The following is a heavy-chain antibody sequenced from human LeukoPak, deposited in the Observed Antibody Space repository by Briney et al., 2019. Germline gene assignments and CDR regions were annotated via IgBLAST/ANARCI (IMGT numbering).Heavy chain of an antibody. J-gene: IGHJ4*02. CDR2: IYYSGSA. V-gene: IGHV4-59*08. D-gene: IGHD1-26*01. Sequence: KPSETLSLTCTVSGSSISSYYWSWIRQPPGKGLEWIGYIYYSGSANYNPSLKSRVTISVDTSKNQFSLKLSSVTAADTAVYYCARSGELPKFDYWGQGTLVTVSS. CDR3: ARSGELPKFDY. CDR1: GSSISSYY.